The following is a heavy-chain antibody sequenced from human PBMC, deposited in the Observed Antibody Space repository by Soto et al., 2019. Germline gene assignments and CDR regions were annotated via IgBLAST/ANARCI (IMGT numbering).Heavy chain of an antibody. CDR3: ATLKAVAGDFDY. Sequence: EVQLVESGGGLVQPGRSLRLSCAASGFTFDDYAMHWVRQAPGKGLEWVSGISWNSGSIGYANSVKGRFTISRDNAKNSLYLQMNSLRAEDTALYYCATLKAVAGDFDYWGQGTLVTVSS. J-gene: IGHJ4*02. CDR1: GFTFDDYA. CDR2: ISWNSGSI. D-gene: IGHD6-19*01. V-gene: IGHV3-9*01.